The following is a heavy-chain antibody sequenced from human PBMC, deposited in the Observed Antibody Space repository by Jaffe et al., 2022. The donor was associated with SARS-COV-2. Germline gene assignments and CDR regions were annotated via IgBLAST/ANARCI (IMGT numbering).Heavy chain of an antibody. D-gene: IGHD1-26*01. Sequence: QLQLQESGPGLVKPSETLSLTCTVSGGSISSSSYYWGWIRQPPGKGLEWIGSIYYSGSTYYNPSLKSRVTISVDTSKNQFSLKLSSVTAADTAVYYCARHPGSYSPPYFDYWGQGTLVTVSS. CDR1: GGSISSSSYY. J-gene: IGHJ4*02. CDR3: ARHPGSYSPPYFDY. V-gene: IGHV4-39*01. CDR2: IYYSGST.